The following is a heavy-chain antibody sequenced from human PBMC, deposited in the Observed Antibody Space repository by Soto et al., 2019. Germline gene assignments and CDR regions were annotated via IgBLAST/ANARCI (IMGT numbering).Heavy chain of an antibody. V-gene: IGHV3-21*01. CDR3: ARPPGDIAALVPFDY. Sequence: GGSLRLSCAASGFTFSSYSMNWVRQAPGKGLEWVSSISSSSSSYIYYADSVKGRFTISRDNAKNSLYLQMNSLRAEDTAVYYCARPPGDIAALVPFDYWGQGTLVTVSS. CDR2: ISSSSSSYI. CDR1: GFTFSSYS. J-gene: IGHJ4*02. D-gene: IGHD6-13*01.